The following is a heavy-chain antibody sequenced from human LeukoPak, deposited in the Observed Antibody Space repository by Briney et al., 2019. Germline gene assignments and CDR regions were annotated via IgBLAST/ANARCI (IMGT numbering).Heavy chain of an antibody. CDR3: AKVGRDYDAARLSPFDP. V-gene: IGHV3-20*04. CDR1: GFIFDDYG. J-gene: IGHJ5*02. D-gene: IGHD3-22*01. CDR2: INWNGGST. Sequence: GGSLRLSCAASGFIFDDYGMSWVRQAPGKGLEWVSGINWNGGSTAYADSVKGRFTISRDNAKNTLYLQMNSLRAEDTAVYYCAKVGRDYDAARLSPFDPWGQGTLVTVSS.